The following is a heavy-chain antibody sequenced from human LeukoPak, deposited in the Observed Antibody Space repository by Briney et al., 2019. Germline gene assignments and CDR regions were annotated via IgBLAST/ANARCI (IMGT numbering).Heavy chain of an antibody. J-gene: IGHJ4*02. CDR2: IHTSGST. CDR1: GGSISTYY. CDR3: ARHGYYDSSAYLCFDY. D-gene: IGHD3-22*01. V-gene: IGHV4-4*07. Sequence: PSETLSLTCTVSGGSISTYYWSWIRQPAGKGLEWIGRIHTSGSTNYNPSLKSRVTMSVDTSKNQFSLKMRSVTAADTAVYYCARHGYYDSSAYLCFDYWGQGALVTVSS.